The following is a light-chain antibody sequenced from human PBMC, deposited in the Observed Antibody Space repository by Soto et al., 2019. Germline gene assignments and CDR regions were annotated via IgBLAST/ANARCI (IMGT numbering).Light chain of an antibody. CDR1: QNIRTY. Sequence: TQSPSSLSASLRDSFTITCRGSQNIRTYLNWYQMKAGLAPRLLIHDASTRASGIPDRFRGSKSGTDFTLTIRGLEAEDAALYYCQQYGSFPITFGQGTKVDIK. CDR2: DAS. CDR3: QQYGSFPIT. V-gene: IGKV3D-20*01. J-gene: IGKJ1*01.